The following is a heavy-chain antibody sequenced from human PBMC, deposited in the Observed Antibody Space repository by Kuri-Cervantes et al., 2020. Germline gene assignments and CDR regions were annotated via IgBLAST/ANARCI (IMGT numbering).Heavy chain of an antibody. Sequence: SVKVSCKASGGTFSSYAISWLRQAPGQGLEWMGGIIPIFVTANYAQKFQGRVTITADESTSTAYMELSSLRSEDTAVYYCARNYYDSSGYDYWGQGTLVTVSS. CDR1: GGTFSSYA. V-gene: IGHV1-69*13. CDR3: ARNYYDSSGYDY. J-gene: IGHJ4*02. D-gene: IGHD3-22*01. CDR2: IIPIFVTA.